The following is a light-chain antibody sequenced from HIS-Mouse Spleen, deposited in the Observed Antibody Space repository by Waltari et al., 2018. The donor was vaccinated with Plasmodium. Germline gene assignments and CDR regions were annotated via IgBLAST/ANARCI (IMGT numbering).Light chain of an antibody. V-gene: IGLV3-10*01. J-gene: IGLJ3*02. CDR1: ALPKKY. Sequence: SYELTQPPSVSVSPGQTARITCSGDALPKKYAYWYQEKSGQAPVLVIYEDSKRPSGIPVRFSGSSSGTMATLTISGAQVEDEGDYYCYSTDSSGNHRVFGGGTKLTVL. CDR3: YSTDSSGNHRV. CDR2: EDS.